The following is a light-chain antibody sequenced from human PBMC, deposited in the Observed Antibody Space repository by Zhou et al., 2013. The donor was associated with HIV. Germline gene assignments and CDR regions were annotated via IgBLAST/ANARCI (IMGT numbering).Light chain of an antibody. CDR3: ASYSSSGTLYV. Sequence: QSALTQPASVSGSPGQSIAISCAGTSSDVGSYNRVSWYQQSPGTSPKLMIYEVINRPSGVPDRFSGSKSGNTASLTTSGLQAEDEADYYCASYSSSGTLYVFGTGTKVTVL. V-gene: IGLV2-18*03. CDR2: EVI. J-gene: IGLJ1*01. CDR1: SSDVGSYNR.